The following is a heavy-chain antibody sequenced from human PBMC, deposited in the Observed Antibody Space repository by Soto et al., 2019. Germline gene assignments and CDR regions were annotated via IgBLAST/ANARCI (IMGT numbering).Heavy chain of an antibody. V-gene: IGHV3-7*01. CDR1: GFTFSSYW. CDR3: ASQFDFWSGHFGMDV. D-gene: IGHD3-3*01. CDR2: IKVDGSQK. Sequence: GGSLRLSCEDSGFTFSSYWMSWVRQAPGKGLEWVANIKVDGSQKYYVDSVKGRLTISRDNAKNSLFLHMNSLRAEDTAVYYCASQFDFWSGHFGMDVWGQGTTVTVSS. J-gene: IGHJ6*02.